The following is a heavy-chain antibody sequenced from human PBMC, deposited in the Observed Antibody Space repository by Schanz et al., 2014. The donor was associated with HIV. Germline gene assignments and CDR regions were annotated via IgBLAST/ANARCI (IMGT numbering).Heavy chain of an antibody. V-gene: IGHV4-34*01. Sequence: QVQLQQWGAGLLKPSETLSLTCAVYGGSVSGHYWTWIRQPPKKGLEWIGEINHSGSTNYTPSLKSRVTISVDTSKKQFSLNLDSVTAADTAVYYCARGEVTAKGEYFQHWGQGTLVTVSS. CDR3: ARGEVTAKGEYFQH. J-gene: IGHJ1*01. D-gene: IGHD2-21*02. CDR1: GGSVSGHY. CDR2: INHSGST.